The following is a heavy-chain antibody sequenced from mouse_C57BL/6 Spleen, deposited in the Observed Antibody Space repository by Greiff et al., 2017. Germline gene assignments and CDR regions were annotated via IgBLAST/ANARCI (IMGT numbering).Heavy chain of an antibody. J-gene: IGHJ2*01. CDR2: IYPGDGDT. Sequence: QVQLKESGPELVKPGASVKISCKASGYAFSSSWMNWVKQRPGKGLEWIGRIYPGDGDTNYNGKFKGKATLTADKSSSTAYMQLSSLTSEDSAVYFCASPTDFDYWGQGTTLTVSS. CDR1: GYAFSSSW. CDR3: ASPTDFDY. D-gene: IGHD4-1*02. V-gene: IGHV1-82*01.